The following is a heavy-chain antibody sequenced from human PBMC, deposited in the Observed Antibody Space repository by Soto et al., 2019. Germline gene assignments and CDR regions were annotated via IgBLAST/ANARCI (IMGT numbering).Heavy chain of an antibody. CDR2: ISYDGSNK. Sequence: GGSLRLSCAVSGFTFNNYAMHWVRQAPGKGLEWVAVISYDGSNKYHADSVKGRFTISRDNSKNTLYLQMNSLGAEDTAVYYCAKARPIFGVVISADYYYGLGVWGQGTTVSVSS. D-gene: IGHD3-3*01. CDR3: AKARPIFGVVISADYYYGLGV. J-gene: IGHJ6*02. V-gene: IGHV3-30*18. CDR1: GFTFNNYA.